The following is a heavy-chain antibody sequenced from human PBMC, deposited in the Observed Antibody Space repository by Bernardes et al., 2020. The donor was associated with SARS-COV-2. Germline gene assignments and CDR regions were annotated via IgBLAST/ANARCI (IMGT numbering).Heavy chain of an antibody. V-gene: IGHV4-59*11. CDR1: GGSISSHY. CDR2: INYSGST. CDR3: ARLLYYSRRWHEENGNYWFDP. J-gene: IGHJ5*02. Sequence: SETLSLTCTVSGGSISSHYWSWIRQPPGKGLEWIGYINYSGSTNYNPSLKSRVTISEDTSKNQFSLKLSSVTAADTAVYYCARLLYYSRRWHEENGNYWFDPWGQGTLVTVSS. D-gene: IGHD2-2*01.